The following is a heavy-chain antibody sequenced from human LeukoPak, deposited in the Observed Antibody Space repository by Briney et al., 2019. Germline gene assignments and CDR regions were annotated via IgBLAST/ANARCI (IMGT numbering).Heavy chain of an antibody. CDR1: GGSISSGGYS. V-gene: IGHV4-30-4*07. Sequence: SETLSLTCAVSGGSISSGGYSWSWIRQPPGKGLEWIGYIYDSGSTYYNPSLKSRVTISVDTSKNQFSLKLSSVTAADTAVYYCARGYSGSYGRFDPWGQGTLVTVSS. CDR2: IYDSGST. CDR3: ARGYSGSYGRFDP. D-gene: IGHD1-26*01. J-gene: IGHJ5*02.